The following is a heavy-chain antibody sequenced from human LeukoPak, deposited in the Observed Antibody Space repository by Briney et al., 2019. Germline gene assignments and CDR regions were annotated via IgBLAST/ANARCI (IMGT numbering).Heavy chain of an antibody. D-gene: IGHD2-15*01. V-gene: IGHV3-23*01. CDR1: GFTFSSFA. CDR2: IPSSGPIT. Sequence: GGSLRLSCVASGFTFSSFAMSWVRQAPGKGLEWVAGIPSSGPITYYADSVKGRFTISRDNSKNTLYLQMNSLRAEDTAVYYCARVSIVVVVAATFDAFDIWGQGTMVTVSS. J-gene: IGHJ3*02. CDR3: ARVSIVVVVAATFDAFDI.